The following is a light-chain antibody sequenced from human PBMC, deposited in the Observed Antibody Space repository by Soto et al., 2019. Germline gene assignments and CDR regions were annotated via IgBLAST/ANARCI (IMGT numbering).Light chain of an antibody. CDR1: QSVNSTS. CDR2: GAS. V-gene: IGKV3-20*01. J-gene: IGKJ1*01. Sequence: EIVLTQSPGTLSLSPGETATLSCRASQSVNSTSLAWYQQKPGQAPRLLIHGASGRATGIPDRFSGSGSGTDFTLTISRLGPEDFAVYFCQRYYDSVWTFGQGTKVDI. CDR3: QRYYDSVWT.